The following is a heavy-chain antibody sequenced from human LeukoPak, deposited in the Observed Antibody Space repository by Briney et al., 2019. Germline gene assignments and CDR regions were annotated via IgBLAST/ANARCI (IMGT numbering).Heavy chain of an antibody. J-gene: IGHJ5*02. CDR2: ISAYNGNT. Sequence: ASVKVSCKASGYTFTSYGISWVRQAPGQGLEWMGWISAYNGNTNYAQKLQGRVTMTTDTSTSTAYMELRSLRADDTAVYYCARVVLAAAGSNWMDAWGQGTLVTVSS. D-gene: IGHD6-13*01. CDR3: ARVVLAAAGSNWMDA. V-gene: IGHV1-18*04. CDR1: GYTFTSYG.